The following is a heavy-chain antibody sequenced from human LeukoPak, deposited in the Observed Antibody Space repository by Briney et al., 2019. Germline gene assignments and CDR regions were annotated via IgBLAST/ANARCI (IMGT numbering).Heavy chain of an antibody. Sequence: GGSLRLSCAASGFTFDDYAMHWVRQAPGKGLEWVSGISWNSGSIGYADSVKGRFTISRDNAKNSLYLQMNSLRAEDTAVYYCAKDRSRYSVYYVQFDYWGQGTLVTVSS. V-gene: IGHV3-9*01. J-gene: IGHJ4*02. D-gene: IGHD5/OR15-5a*01. CDR1: GFTFDDYA. CDR2: ISWNSGSI. CDR3: AKDRSRYSVYYVQFDY.